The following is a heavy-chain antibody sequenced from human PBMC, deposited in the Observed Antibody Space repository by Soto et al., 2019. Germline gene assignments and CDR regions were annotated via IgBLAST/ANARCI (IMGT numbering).Heavy chain of an antibody. CDR3: ARHSSSWVGYYYYYGMDV. CDR1: GGSISSYY. J-gene: IGHJ6*02. V-gene: IGHV4-59*01. D-gene: IGHD6-13*01. CDR2: IYYSGST. Sequence: SETLSLTFTVSGGSISSYYWIWIRQPPGKGLEWIGYIYYSGSTNYNPSLKSRVTISVDTSKNQFSLKLSSVTAADTAVYYCARHSSSWVGYYYYYGMDVWGQGTTVTVSS.